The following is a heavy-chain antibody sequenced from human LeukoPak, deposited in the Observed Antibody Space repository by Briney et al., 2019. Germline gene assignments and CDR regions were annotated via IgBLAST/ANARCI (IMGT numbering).Heavy chain of an antibody. CDR1: GFTFSSYS. CDR3: ARDRWYYYGSGPYYYYGMDV. D-gene: IGHD3-10*01. V-gene: IGHV3-21*01. J-gene: IGHJ6*04. CDR2: ISSSSSYI. Sequence: PGGSLRLSCAASGFTFSSYSMNWVRQAPGKGLEWVSFISSSSSYIYYADSVKGRFTISRDNAKNPLYLQMNSLRAEDTAVYYCARDRWYYYGSGPYYYYGMDVWGKGTTVTVSS.